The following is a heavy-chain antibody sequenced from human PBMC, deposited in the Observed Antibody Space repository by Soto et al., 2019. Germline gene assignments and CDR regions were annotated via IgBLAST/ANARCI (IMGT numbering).Heavy chain of an antibody. CDR1: GFTFTSYG. J-gene: IGHJ4*02. D-gene: IGHD6-19*01. CDR3: ARSERGWADF. CDR2: ISYDGDNK. Sequence: QVQLVESGGGVVQPGRSLRLSCAASGFTFTSYGMHWVRQPPGKGLEWVAVISYDGDNKFYADSVKGRFTISRDNAKSTLYLQMNSLRPEDTAVYYWARSERGWADFWGEVTLVTGSS. V-gene: IGHV3-30*03.